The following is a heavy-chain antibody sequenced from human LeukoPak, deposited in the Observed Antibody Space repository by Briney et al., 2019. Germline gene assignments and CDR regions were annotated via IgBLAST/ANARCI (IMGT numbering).Heavy chain of an antibody. CDR3: AKGAPYSSGWYSDY. J-gene: IGHJ4*02. D-gene: IGHD6-19*01. V-gene: IGHV3-23*01. Sequence: GGSLRLSCAVSGITFSSYAMTWVRQAPGKGLEWVSPISGSGSSTYYAGSVKDRFTISRDNSKNTLYLQMNSLRAEDTAVYYCAKGAPYSSGWYSDYWGQGTLVTVSS. CDR1: GITFSSYA. CDR2: ISGSGSST.